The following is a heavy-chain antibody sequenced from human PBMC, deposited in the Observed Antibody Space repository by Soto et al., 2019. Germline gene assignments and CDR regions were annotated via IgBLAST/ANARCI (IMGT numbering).Heavy chain of an antibody. J-gene: IGHJ4*02. CDR1: GFTFSTYG. CDR3: VRGPWLVGDVTSFDY. CDR2: ICNDGRED. Sequence: QVHLVESGGGVVQPGRSLRLSCAASGFTFSTYGMHWVRQAPGKGLEWVALICNDGREDSYADSVKGRFTISRDNSKNTLYLQINSLRADDTAVYYCVRGPWLVGDVTSFDYWGQGTLVTVSS. V-gene: IGHV3-33*01. D-gene: IGHD6-19*01.